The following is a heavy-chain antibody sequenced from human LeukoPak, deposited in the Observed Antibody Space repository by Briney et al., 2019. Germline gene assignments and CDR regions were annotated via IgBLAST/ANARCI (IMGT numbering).Heavy chain of an antibody. CDR2: IWSDGSIK. CDR3: ATWFYYGSGSYIDY. D-gene: IGHD3-10*01. Sequence: PGGSLRLSCEVSGFTFNSRGMLWVRQAPGKGLVWVAVIWSDGSIKYYADSVKGRFSISRDNSKNTLFLHMNTLRAEDTAMYYCATWFYYGSGSYIDYWGQGTLVTVSS. CDR1: GFTFNSRG. J-gene: IGHJ4*02. V-gene: IGHV3-33*01.